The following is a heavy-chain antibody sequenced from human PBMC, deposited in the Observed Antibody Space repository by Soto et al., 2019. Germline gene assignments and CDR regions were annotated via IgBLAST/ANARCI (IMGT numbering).Heavy chain of an antibody. Sequence: PAETLSLTCIVSGYSICSSYWGWIRQSPGKGPEWIGSIYHGGTAFYNPSLKRRITVSVDISNNQFSLKLRSMTAADTAVYYCARADVMDLAGSTFHYWGHGPLVTV. CDR3: ARADVMDLAGSTFHY. V-gene: IGHV4-38-2*02. CDR1: GYSICSSY. CDR2: IYHGGTA. D-gene: IGHD6-19*01. J-gene: IGHJ4*01.